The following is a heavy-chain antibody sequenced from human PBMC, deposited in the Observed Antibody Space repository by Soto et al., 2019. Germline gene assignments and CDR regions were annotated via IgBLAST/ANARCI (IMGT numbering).Heavy chain of an antibody. Sequence: SVKITCKASYDIFKAYSISCLRQAPGQKLEYMGGIISMFGSANSVDKFRGRLTLTADKSTTTTYMELTDLTDADTAVYYCARDFSGYDQALNRFDHRGQGTLVTVSS. CDR2: IISMFGSA. V-gene: IGHV1-69*06. CDR1: YDIFKAYS. D-gene: IGHD5-12*01. CDR3: ARDFSGYDQALNRFDH. J-gene: IGHJ4*02.